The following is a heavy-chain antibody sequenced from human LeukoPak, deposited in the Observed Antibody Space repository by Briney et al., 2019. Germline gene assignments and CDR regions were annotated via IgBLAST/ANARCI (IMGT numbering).Heavy chain of an antibody. CDR2: INPNSGDT. V-gene: IGHV1-2*02. Sequence: ASVKVSCKASGYRFTAYYMHLVRQAPGQGLEWMGWINPNSGDTNYAQKFQDRVTMTWDTAVSTAYMELSSLTSDDTAVYYCATGVYYYGSGQGAFDIWGQGTMVTVSS. D-gene: IGHD3-10*01. CDR3: ATGVYYYGSGQGAFDI. J-gene: IGHJ3*02. CDR1: GYRFTAYY.